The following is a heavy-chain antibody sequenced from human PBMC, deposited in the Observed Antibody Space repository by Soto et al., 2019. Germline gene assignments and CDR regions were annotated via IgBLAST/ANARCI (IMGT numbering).Heavy chain of an antibody. CDR1: GFTCSSYS. CDR3: ARDLVGATI. J-gene: IGHJ4*02. Sequence: GGSLRLSWAASGFTCSSYSMNWVRQAPGKGLEWVSSISSSSNYIYYADSVKGRFTISRDNAKNSLYLQMNSLRAEDTAVYYCARDLVGATIWGQGTLVTVPQ. V-gene: IGHV3-21*06. D-gene: IGHD1-26*01. CDR2: ISSSSNYI.